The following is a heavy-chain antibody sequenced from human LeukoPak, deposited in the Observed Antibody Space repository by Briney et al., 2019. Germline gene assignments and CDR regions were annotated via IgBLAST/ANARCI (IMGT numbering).Heavy chain of an antibody. J-gene: IGHJ5*02. CDR2: INPSGGST. CDR1: GYTFTSYY. V-gene: IGHV1-46*01. Sequence: ASVKVSCKASGYTFTSYYMHWVRQAPGQGLEWMGIINPSGGSTSYAQKFQGRVTMTRDMSTSTVYMELSSLRSEDTAVYYCARGPQGVAATNWFDPWGQGTLVTVSS. CDR3: ARGPQGVAATNWFDP. D-gene: IGHD2-15*01.